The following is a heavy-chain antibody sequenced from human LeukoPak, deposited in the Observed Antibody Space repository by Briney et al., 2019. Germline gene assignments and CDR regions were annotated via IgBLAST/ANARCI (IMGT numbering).Heavy chain of an antibody. V-gene: IGHV4-34*01. CDR2: INHSGST. D-gene: IGHD6-13*01. CDR3: ARLGAYSSSSIDY. Sequence: SETLSLTCAVYGGSFSGYYWSWIRQPPGKGLEWIGEINHSGSTNYNPSLKSRVTISVDTSKNQFSLKLSSVTAADTAVYYCARLGAYSSSSIDYWGQGTLVTVSS. J-gene: IGHJ4*02. CDR1: GGSFSGYY.